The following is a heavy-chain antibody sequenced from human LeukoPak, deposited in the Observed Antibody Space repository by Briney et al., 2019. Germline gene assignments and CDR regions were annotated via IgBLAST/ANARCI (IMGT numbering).Heavy chain of an antibody. CDR1: GFTFNNYA. CDR2: ISGSGGST. Sequence: PGGSLRLSCAVSGFTFNNYAMSWVRPAPGKGLEWVSGISGSGGSTYYADSVKGRFTISRDNSKNTLYLQMNSLRAEDTAVYYCAKRSSIAFFDYWGQGTLVTVSS. J-gene: IGHJ4*02. V-gene: IGHV3-23*01. D-gene: IGHD6-6*01. CDR3: AKRSSIAFFDY.